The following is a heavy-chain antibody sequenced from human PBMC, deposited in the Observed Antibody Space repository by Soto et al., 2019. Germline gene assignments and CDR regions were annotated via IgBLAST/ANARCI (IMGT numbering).Heavy chain of an antibody. CDR3: ARDRRHGPGFIDV. J-gene: IGHJ6*02. D-gene: IGHD3-10*01. CDR1: RFSFSRYA. CDR2: ISSDGSDK. Sequence: QPRGSLRLSCAASRFSFSRYAMHWVRQGPGKGLEWVAVISSDGSDKYYADSVKGRFAISRDNSKNTLYVQLNRMRAEDTALYYCARDRRHGPGFIDVWGQGTTVTGS. V-gene: IGHV3-30*09.